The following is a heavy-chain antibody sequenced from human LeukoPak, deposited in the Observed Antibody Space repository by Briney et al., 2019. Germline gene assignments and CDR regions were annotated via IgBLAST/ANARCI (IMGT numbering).Heavy chain of an antibody. Sequence: SETLSLTCTVSGGSISSSSYYWGWIRQPPGKGLEWIGSIYYSGSTYYNPSLKSRVTISVGTSKNQFSLKLSSVTAADTAVYYCARDSYYDFWSGYYTGYYYYYYMDVWGKGTTVTVSS. CDR3: ARDSYYDFWSGYYTGYYYYYYMDV. D-gene: IGHD3-3*01. V-gene: IGHV4-39*02. CDR2: IYYSGST. CDR1: GGSISSSSYY. J-gene: IGHJ6*03.